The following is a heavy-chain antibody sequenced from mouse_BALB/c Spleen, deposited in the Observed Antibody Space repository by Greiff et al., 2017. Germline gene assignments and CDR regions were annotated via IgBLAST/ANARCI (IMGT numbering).Heavy chain of an antibody. Sequence: LQQSGSDLVRPGASVKLSCKASGYTFTSYWMHWVKQRPGQGLEWIGNIYPGSGSTNYDEKFKSKATLTVDTSSSTAYMQLSSLTSEDSAVYDCTKGYSGFAYWGQGTLVTVSA. V-gene: IGHV1S22*01. CDR2: IYPGSGST. D-gene: IGHD2-3*01. CDR1: GYTFTSYW. J-gene: IGHJ3*01. CDR3: TKGYSGFAY.